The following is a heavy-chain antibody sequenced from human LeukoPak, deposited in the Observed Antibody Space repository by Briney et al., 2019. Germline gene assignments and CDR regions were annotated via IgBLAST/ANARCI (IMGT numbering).Heavy chain of an antibody. V-gene: IGHV4-59*01. J-gene: IGHJ5*02. CDR2: IYYSGST. Sequence: PSETLSLTCTVSGASISNYYWSWIRQPPGKGLEWIGCIYYSGSTNYNPSLESRVTISVDTSKNQFYLKLSSVTAADTAMYYCARESPRSYCRGTSCYAWFDPWGQGTLVTVSS. D-gene: IGHD2-2*01. CDR3: ARESPRSYCRGTSCYAWFDP. CDR1: GASISNYY.